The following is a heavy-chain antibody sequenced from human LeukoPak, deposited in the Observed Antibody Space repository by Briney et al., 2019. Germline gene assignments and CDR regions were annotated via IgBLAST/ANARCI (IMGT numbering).Heavy chain of an antibody. J-gene: IGHJ6*02. CDR3: TSSFSSGWSTPRGYYYGMDV. CDR2: IRSKANSYAT. V-gene: IGHV3-73*01. CDR1: GFTFSDSA. Sequence: GGSLRLSCAASGFTFSDSAMHWVRQASGKGLEWVGRIRSKANSYATAYAVSVKGRFTISRDDSKNTAYLQMNSLKTEDTAVYYCTSSFSSGWSTPRGYYYGMDVWGQGTTVTVSS. D-gene: IGHD6-19*01.